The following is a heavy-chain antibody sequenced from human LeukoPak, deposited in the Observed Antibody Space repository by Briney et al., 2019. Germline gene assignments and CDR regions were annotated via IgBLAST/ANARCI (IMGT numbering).Heavy chain of an antibody. J-gene: IGHJ3*02. D-gene: IGHD3-22*01. V-gene: IGHV4-59*12. CDR1: GGSISSYY. Sequence: SETLSLTCTVSGGSISSYYWSWIRQPPGKGLEWIGYIYYSGSTNYNPSLKSRVTMSVDTSKNQFSLKLSSVTAADTAVYYCARDRMDSSGYYSSDDAFDIWGQGTMVTVSS. CDR2: IYYSGST. CDR3: ARDRMDSSGYYSSDDAFDI.